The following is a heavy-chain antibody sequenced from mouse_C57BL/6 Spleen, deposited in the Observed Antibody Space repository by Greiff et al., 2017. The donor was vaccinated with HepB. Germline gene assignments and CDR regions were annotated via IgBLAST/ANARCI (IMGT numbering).Heavy chain of an antibody. D-gene: IGHD1-1*01. CDR3: ARGPLITTVVDWYFDV. J-gene: IGHJ1*03. CDR2: ISSGSSTI. CDR1: GFTFSDYG. Sequence: EVKVEESGGGLVKPGGSLKLSCAASGFTFSDYGMHWVRQAPEKGLEWVAYISSGSSTIYYADTVKGRFTISRDNAKNTLFLQMTSLRSEDTAMYYCARGPLITTVVDWYFDVWGTGTTVTVSS. V-gene: IGHV5-17*01.